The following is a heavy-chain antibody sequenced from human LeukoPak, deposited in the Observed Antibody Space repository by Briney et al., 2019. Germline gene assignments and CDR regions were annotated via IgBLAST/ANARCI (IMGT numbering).Heavy chain of an antibody. CDR3: ARGSDYDDYFYMDF. Sequence: EASVKVSCKTSGYRFTGYYLHWVRQAPGQGLEWMGWMNPKSGATDYARKFQSRVTMTRDTSISTAYMELTRLRSDDTAVYFCARGSDYDDYFYMDFWGKGTTVTVSS. V-gene: IGHV1-2*02. CDR1: GYRFTGYY. CDR2: MNPKSGAT. J-gene: IGHJ6*03.